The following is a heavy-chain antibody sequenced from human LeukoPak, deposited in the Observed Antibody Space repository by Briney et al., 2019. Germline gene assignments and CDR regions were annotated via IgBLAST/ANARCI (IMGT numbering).Heavy chain of an antibody. CDR3: ARDSNYDSSVYPEYFQH. CDR1: GFTFSNYV. D-gene: IGHD3-22*01. J-gene: IGHJ1*01. V-gene: IGHV3-23*01. CDR2: ITDTGSST. Sequence: TGGSLRLSCAASGFTFSNYVMIWVRQAPGKGLEWVSTITDTGSSTYYADSVKGRLTISRDNAKNSLYLQMNSLRAEDTAVYYCARDSNYDSSVYPEYFQHWGQGTLVTVSS.